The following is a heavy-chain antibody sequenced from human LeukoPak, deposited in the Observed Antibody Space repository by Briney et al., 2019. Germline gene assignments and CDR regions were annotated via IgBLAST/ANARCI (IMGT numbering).Heavy chain of an antibody. D-gene: IGHD3-3*01. V-gene: IGHV3-21*01. CDR2: ISSSSSYI. CDR3: ARTPTISTD. Sequence: GGSLRLSCAASGFTFSSYSMNWVRQAPGKGLDWVSSISSSSSYIYYAYSMKGRFTNPRDNAKNSLHLQMNSLRAEDTAVYYCARTPTISTDWGQGTLVTVSS. J-gene: IGHJ4*02. CDR1: GFTFSSYS.